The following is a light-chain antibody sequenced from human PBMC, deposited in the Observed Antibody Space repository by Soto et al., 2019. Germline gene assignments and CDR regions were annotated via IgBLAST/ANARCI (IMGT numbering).Light chain of an antibody. CDR2: GAS. CDR3: QQYGSSPAIT. Sequence: EIVLTQSPGTLYLSPGERATLSCRASQSVSSSYLAWYQQKPGQAPRLLIYGASSRATGIPDRFSGSGSGTGFTLTISRLEPEDFTVYYCQQYGSSPAITFRQGTRLEIK. J-gene: IGKJ5*01. CDR1: QSVSSSY. V-gene: IGKV3-20*01.